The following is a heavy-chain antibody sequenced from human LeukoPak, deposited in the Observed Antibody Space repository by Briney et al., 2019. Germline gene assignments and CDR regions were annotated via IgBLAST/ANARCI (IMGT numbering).Heavy chain of an antibody. CDR2: IYYSGST. J-gene: IGHJ4*02. V-gene: IGHV4-61*01. D-gene: IGHD3-10*01. CDR3: ARCPTFYGSASLYYFDY. Sequence: PSETLSLTCTVSGXSVSSGSYYWSWIRQPPGKGLEWIGYIYYSGSTNYNPSLKSRVTISVDTSKNQFSLKLSSVTAADTAVYYCARCPTFYGSASLYYFDYWGQGTLVTVSS. CDR1: GXSVSSGSYY.